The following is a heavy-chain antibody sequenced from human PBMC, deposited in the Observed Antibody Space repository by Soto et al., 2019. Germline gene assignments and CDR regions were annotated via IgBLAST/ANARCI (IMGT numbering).Heavy chain of an antibody. Sequence: GGSLRLSCAASGFTFSNAWMSWVRQAPGKGLEWVGRIKSKTDGGTTDYAAPVKGRFTISGDDSKNTLYLQMNSLKTEDTAVYYCTKGLQQWLVRDYWGQGTLVTVSS. D-gene: IGHD6-19*01. V-gene: IGHV3-15*01. CDR1: GFTFSNAW. CDR3: TKGLQQWLVRDY. CDR2: IKSKTDGGTT. J-gene: IGHJ4*02.